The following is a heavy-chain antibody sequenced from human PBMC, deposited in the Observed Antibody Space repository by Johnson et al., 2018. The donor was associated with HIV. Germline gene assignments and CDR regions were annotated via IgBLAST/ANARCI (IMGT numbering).Heavy chain of an antibody. D-gene: IGHD6-13*01. Sequence: EVQLVESGGGLVQPGGSLRLSCAASGFTFSSYWMNWVRQAPGKGLEWLANIKQDGSEKYYADSVKGRFTISRDNAKNSLYLQMNSLRAEDTAVYYCARAKSSSWYSDAFDIWGQGTMVTVSS. V-gene: IGHV3-7*05. CDR2: IKQDGSEK. CDR1: GFTFSSYW. CDR3: ARAKSSSWYSDAFDI. J-gene: IGHJ3*02.